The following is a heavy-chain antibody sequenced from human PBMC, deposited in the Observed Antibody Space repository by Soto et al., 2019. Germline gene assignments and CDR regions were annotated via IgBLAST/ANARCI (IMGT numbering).Heavy chain of an antibody. V-gene: IGHV3-23*01. CDR3: ARESLAVAGRGYLEY. D-gene: IGHD6-19*01. Sequence: GGSLRLSCAASGFTFSSYAMSWVRQAPGKGLEWVSAIRGSGGSTYYADSVKGRFTISRDNSKNTLYLQMNSLRAEDTAVYYCARESLAVAGRGYLEYWGQGTLVTVSS. CDR2: IRGSGGST. CDR1: GFTFSSYA. J-gene: IGHJ4*02.